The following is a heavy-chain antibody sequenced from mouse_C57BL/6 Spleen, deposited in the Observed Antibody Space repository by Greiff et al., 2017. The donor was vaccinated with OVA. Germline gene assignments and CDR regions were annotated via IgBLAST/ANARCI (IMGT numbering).Heavy chain of an antibody. Sequence: EVQRVESGAELVRPGASVKLSCTASGFTIKDDYMHWVKQRPEQGLEWIGWIDPENGDTEYASKFQGKATITADTSSNTAYLQLSSLTSEDTAVYYCTLYYYGSSYGTWFAYWGQGTLVTVSA. J-gene: IGHJ3*01. CDR3: TLYYYGSSYGTWFAY. D-gene: IGHD1-1*01. CDR1: GFTIKDDY. V-gene: IGHV14-4*01. CDR2: IDPENGDT.